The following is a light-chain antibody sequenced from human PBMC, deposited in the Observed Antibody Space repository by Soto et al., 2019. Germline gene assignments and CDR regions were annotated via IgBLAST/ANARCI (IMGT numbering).Light chain of an antibody. Sequence: EVALTQSPGTLSLSPGARATLSCRASQSIANNYLTWYQQKPGQAPRVLIYDASTRATGIPDRFSGSGSGTDFTLTFSRLEPEDSAVYYCQQYGSSPWTFGQGTKVDIK. V-gene: IGKV3-20*01. CDR1: QSIANNY. J-gene: IGKJ1*01. CDR3: QQYGSSPWT. CDR2: DAS.